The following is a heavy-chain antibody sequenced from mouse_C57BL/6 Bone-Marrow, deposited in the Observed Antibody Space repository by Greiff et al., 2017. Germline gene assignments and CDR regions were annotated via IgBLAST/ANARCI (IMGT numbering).Heavy chain of an antibody. Sequence: EVKVVESGGGLVKPGGSLKLSCAASGFTFSSYTMSWVRQTPEKRLEWVATISGGGGNTYYPDSVKGRFTISRDNAKNTLYLQMSSLRSEDTALYYCARHLYYGSSWGDFDYWGQGTTLTVSS. CDR2: ISGGGGNT. J-gene: IGHJ2*01. V-gene: IGHV5-9*01. CDR3: ARHLYYGSSWGDFDY. D-gene: IGHD1-1*01. CDR1: GFTFSSYT.